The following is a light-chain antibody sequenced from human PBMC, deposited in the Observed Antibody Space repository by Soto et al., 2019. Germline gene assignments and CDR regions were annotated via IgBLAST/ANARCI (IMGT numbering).Light chain of an antibody. Sequence: DIEMTQSPATLSGAVGERVNITCRASQSISTWLAWYQQKPGKAPTLLIYKASTLHSGVPSRFSGSGSGTEFTLTISSLQSEDFAVYYCQQYNNWPLWGFGQGTRWRS. J-gene: IGKJ5*01. CDR3: QQYNNWPLWG. CDR1: QSISTW. CDR2: KAS. V-gene: IGKV1-5*03.